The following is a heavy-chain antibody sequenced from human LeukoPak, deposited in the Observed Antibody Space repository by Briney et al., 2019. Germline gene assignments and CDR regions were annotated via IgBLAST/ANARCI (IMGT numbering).Heavy chain of an antibody. Sequence: GASVKVSCEASGYTFTGYYMHWVRQAPGQGLEWMGWINPHSGGTNYAQKFQGRVTTTRDTSISTVYMELSRLRSDDTAVYYCARDGGPGDGYNLQWLYYMDAWGKGTTVTVSS. CDR2: INPHSGGT. J-gene: IGHJ6*03. CDR1: GYTFTGYY. D-gene: IGHD5-24*01. CDR3: ARDGGPGDGYNLQWLYYMDA. V-gene: IGHV1-2*02.